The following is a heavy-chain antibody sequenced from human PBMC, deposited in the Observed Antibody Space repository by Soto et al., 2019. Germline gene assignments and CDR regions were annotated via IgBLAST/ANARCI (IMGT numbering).Heavy chain of an antibody. J-gene: IGHJ3*02. Sequence: QLHLVQSGAVVKKPGASVTVSCSASGYPVTAYYMHWVRQAPGRGLEWMGGINPATGAAKYTQTFQCRATLTRDTSTRTVFMELSGLTSEDTAVFYWARGGGVGVAGSAAFDMWGHGTLVTVSS. CDR1: GYPVTAYY. CDR3: ARGGGVGVAGSAAFDM. V-gene: IGHV1-2*02. CDR2: INPATGAA. D-gene: IGHD6-19*01.